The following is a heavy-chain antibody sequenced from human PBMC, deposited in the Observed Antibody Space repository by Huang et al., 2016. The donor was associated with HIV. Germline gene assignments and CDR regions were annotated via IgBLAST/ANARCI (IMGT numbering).Heavy chain of an antibody. V-gene: IGHV3-30*03. D-gene: IGHD3-22*01. CDR2: LMKDGRDK. CDR3: AREDGSSGDCGYFGP. J-gene: IGHJ4*02. Sequence: QVQLVESGGGVVQPGRSLRISCGASGFVLNNYVLHWVRQTQGKGGEWVAGLMKDGRDKQYAESVKGRFNISKDNSKNTLYLEMDSLTPEDTGVYYCAREDGSSGDCGYFGPWGQGAQVTVAT. CDR1: GFVLNNYV.